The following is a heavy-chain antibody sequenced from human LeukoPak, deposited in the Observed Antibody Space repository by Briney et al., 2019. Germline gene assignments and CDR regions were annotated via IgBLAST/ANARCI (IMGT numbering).Heavy chain of an antibody. CDR1: GFTFSSYS. CDR3: AKADYYGSVRFDL. J-gene: IGHJ2*01. V-gene: IGHV3-21*04. D-gene: IGHD3-10*01. CDR2: ISSSSSYI. Sequence: TGGSLRLSCAASGFTFSSYSMNWVRQAPGKGLEWVSSISSSSSYIYYADSVKGRFTISRDNAKNSLYLQMNSLRAEDTALYYCAKADYYGSVRFDLWGRGTLVTVSS.